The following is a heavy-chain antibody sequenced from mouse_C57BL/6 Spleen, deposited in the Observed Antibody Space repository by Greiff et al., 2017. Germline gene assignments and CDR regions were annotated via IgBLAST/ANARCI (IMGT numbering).Heavy chain of an antibody. Sequence: EVKLVESGEGLVKPGGSLKLSCAASGFTFSSYAMSWVRQTPEKRLEWVAYISSGGDYIYYADPVKGRFTISRDNARNTLYLQMSSLKSEDTAMYYCTRDYGSYFDYWGQGTTLTVSS. D-gene: IGHD1-1*01. CDR3: TRDYGSYFDY. CDR2: ISSGGDYI. CDR1: GFTFSSYA. J-gene: IGHJ2*01. V-gene: IGHV5-9-1*02.